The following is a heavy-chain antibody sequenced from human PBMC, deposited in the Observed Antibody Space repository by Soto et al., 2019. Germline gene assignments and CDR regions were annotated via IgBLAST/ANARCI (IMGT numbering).Heavy chain of an antibody. CDR2: IYHSGST. CDR1: GGSISSGGYS. V-gene: IGHV4-30-2*01. J-gene: IGHJ3*02. D-gene: IGHD3-22*01. Sequence: SDTLSLTCAVSGGSISSGGYSWSWIRQPPGKGLEWIGYIYHSGSTYYNPSLKSRVTISVDRSKNQFSLKLSSVTAADTAVYYCASNLYYDSSGYYRSDAFDIWGQGTMVTVSS. CDR3: ASNLYYDSSGYYRSDAFDI.